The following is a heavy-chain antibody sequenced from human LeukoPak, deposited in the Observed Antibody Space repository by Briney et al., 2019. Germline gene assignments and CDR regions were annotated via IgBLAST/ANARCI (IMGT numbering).Heavy chain of an antibody. J-gene: IGHJ5*02. D-gene: IGHD3-16*02. CDR3: ARDKLGLGELSLYDQ. CDR2: INPNSGGT. V-gene: IGHV1-2*02. CDR1: GYTFTGYF. Sequence: ASVKVSCKASGYTFTGYFIHWVRQAPGQGLEWMGWINPNSGGTSYLQSFQGRVTMTRDTSISTAYMELSRLRSDDTGMYYCARDKLGLGELSLYDQWGQGTLVTVFS.